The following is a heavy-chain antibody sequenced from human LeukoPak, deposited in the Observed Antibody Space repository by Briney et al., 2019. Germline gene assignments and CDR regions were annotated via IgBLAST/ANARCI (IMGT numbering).Heavy chain of an antibody. Sequence: PGGSLRLSCSASGFTFSRYSMYWVRQAPGKGLEYVSVISSNGGSTYYADSVKGRFTISRDNSKNTLYLQMSSLRAEDTAVYYCVLSTTMVTYFDYWGQGTLVTVSS. CDR1: GFTFSRYS. V-gene: IGHV3-64D*06. CDR3: VLSTTMVTYFDY. D-gene: IGHD5-18*01. CDR2: ISSNGGST. J-gene: IGHJ4*02.